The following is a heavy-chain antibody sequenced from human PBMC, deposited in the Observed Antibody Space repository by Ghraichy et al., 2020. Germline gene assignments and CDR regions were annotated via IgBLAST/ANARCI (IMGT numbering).Heavy chain of an antibody. Sequence: SGPTLVKPTQTLTLTCTFSGFSLSTPEVGVGWIRQPPGRALEWLALIYWDDNKRYSPSLSSRLIITKDTSKNQVVLTMTNMDPLDTATYYCAHRSTANDGLRTFDSWGQGTLVTVSS. CDR2: IYWDDNK. CDR3: AHRSTANDGLRTFDS. V-gene: IGHV2-5*02. D-gene: IGHD1-1*01. CDR1: GFSLSTPEVG. J-gene: IGHJ4*02.